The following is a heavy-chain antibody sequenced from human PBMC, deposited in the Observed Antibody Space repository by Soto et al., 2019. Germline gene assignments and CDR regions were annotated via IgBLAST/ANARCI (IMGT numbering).Heavy chain of an antibody. CDR3: AMNEAGGGRYFDY. Sequence: SVKVSCKASGGTFSSYTISWVRQAPGQGLEWMGRIIPILGIANYAQKFQGRVTITADKSTSTAYMELSSLRSEDTAVYYCAMNEAGGGRYFDYRGQGTLVTVSS. CDR2: IIPILGIA. V-gene: IGHV1-69*02. CDR1: GGTFSSYT. D-gene: IGHD3-16*01. J-gene: IGHJ4*02.